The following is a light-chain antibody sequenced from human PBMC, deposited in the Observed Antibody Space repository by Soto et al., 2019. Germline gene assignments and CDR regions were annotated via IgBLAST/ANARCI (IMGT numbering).Light chain of an antibody. J-gene: IGLJ1*01. V-gene: IGLV2-14*01. Sequence: QSVLTQPASVSGSPGQSITLSCTGSSSDVGGYDHVSWYQHHPGKAPKLLIYEVTNRPSGVSNRFSGSKSGNTASLTISGLQFQDEADYYCSSYTSSFSSVFGTGTKVTVL. CDR3: SSYTSSFSSV. CDR2: EVT. CDR1: SSDVGGYDH.